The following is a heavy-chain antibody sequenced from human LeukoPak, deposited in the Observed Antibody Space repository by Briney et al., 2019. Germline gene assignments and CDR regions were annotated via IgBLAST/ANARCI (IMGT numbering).Heavy chain of an antibody. CDR2: IYYSGST. J-gene: IGHJ4*02. CDR1: GGSISSYY. Sequence: SETLSLTCTVSGGSISSYYWSWIRQPPGKGLEWIGYIYYSGSTNYNPSLKSPVTISVDTSKNQFSLKLNSVTAADTAVYYCARGRKYSYGYRVNELGSGYFDNWGQGTLVTVSS. V-gene: IGHV4-59*01. D-gene: IGHD5-18*01. CDR3: ARGRKYSYGYRVNELGSGYFDN.